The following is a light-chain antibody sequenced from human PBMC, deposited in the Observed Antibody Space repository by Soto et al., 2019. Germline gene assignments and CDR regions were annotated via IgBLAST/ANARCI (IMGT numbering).Light chain of an antibody. CDR3: QQYNKWPLT. CDR1: QRVISSS. CDR2: YAS. J-gene: IGKJ3*01. Sequence: EIVLTQSPGTLSLSPGERATLSCRASQRVISSSLAWYQQKPGQSPRLLISYASSRTTGIPDRFSGSGSGTDFTLTISKLEPEDFAVYYCQQYNKWPLTFGPGTKVDIK. V-gene: IGKV3-20*01.